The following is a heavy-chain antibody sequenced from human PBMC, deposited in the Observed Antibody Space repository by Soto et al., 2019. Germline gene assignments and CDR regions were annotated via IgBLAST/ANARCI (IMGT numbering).Heavy chain of an antibody. D-gene: IGHD3-16*02. CDR2: IRTKANTYAT. CDR3: TKPLYGEAAIGGMDV. V-gene: IGHV3-73*01. Sequence: GSLRLSCAASGFTFSGSAMHWVRQASGKGLEWVGRIRTKANTYATAYAASVKGRFTISRDDSKTTTYLQMNSLKTEDTAVYYCTKPLYGEAAIGGMDVWGQGTAVTVSS. J-gene: IGHJ6*02. CDR1: GFTFSGSA.